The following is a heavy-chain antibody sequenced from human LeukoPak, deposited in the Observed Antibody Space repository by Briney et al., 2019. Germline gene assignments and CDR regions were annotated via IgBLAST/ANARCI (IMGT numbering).Heavy chain of an antibody. CDR2: ISFDGTNK. CDR1: GLTFSNYA. Sequence: GGSLRLSCAASGLTFSNYAMHWVRQAPGKGLEWVAVISFDGTNKYYTDSVKGRFTISRDNSKNTLYLQMNSLRAEDTAVYYCARAYCSSTSCYADYYYGMDVWGQGTTVTVSS. J-gene: IGHJ6*02. CDR3: ARAYCSSTSCYADYYYGMDV. V-gene: IGHV3-30*04. D-gene: IGHD2-2*01.